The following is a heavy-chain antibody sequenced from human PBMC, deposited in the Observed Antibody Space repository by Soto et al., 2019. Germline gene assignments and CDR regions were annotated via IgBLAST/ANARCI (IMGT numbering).Heavy chain of an antibody. CDR2: ISHSGST. CDR3: ARGQKGYSSSWYVD. Sequence: SETLSLTCAVYGRSFSGYSWSWIRQPPEKGLEWIGEISHSGSTNYNPSLKSRVTISVDTSKNQFSLKLTSVTAADTAVYYCARGQKGYSSSWYVDWGQGTLVTVSS. J-gene: IGHJ4*02. V-gene: IGHV4-34*01. CDR1: GRSFSGYS. D-gene: IGHD6-13*01.